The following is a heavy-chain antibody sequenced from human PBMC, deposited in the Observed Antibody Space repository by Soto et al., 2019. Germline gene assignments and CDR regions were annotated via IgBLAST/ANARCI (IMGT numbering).Heavy chain of an antibody. Sequence: QVQLVQSGAEVKKPGASVTVSCKASGYTFTYYYMHWVRPAPGQGLEWMGIINPSSGSTRYAQKFQGRVTMTRDTSTGTVYMELSSLRSEDTAVYDCARDTERHFDLWGRGTLVTVAS. CDR1: GYTFTYYY. V-gene: IGHV1-46*01. J-gene: IGHJ2*01. CDR2: INPSSGST. D-gene: IGHD4-4*01. CDR3: ARDTERHFDL.